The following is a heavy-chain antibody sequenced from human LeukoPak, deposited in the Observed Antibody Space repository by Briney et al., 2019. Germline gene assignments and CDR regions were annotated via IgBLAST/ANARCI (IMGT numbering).Heavy chain of an antibody. J-gene: IGHJ5*02. CDR2: IYYSGST. CDR3: ARASDYYGSGCYYRGFDP. D-gene: IGHD3-10*01. Sequence: SQTLSLTCTVSGGSISSGDYYWSWIRQPPGKGLEWIGYIYYSGSTYYNPSLKSRVTISVDTSKNQFSLKLSSVTAADTAVYYCARASDYYGSGCYYRGFDPWGQGTLVTVSS. CDR1: GGSISSGDYY. V-gene: IGHV4-30-4*01.